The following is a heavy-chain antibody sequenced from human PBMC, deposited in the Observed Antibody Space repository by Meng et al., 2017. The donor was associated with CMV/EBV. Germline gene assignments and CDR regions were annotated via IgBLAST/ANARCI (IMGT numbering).Heavy chain of an antibody. CDR2: INWNGGNT. Sequence: GGSLRLSCAASGFTFDDYGMSWVRQAPGKGLEWVPGINWNGGNTGYVDSVKGRFTMSRDSAKNSLYLQMNSLRAEDTALYYCARGYQLKPFDLWGQGTMVTVSS. D-gene: IGHD2-2*01. V-gene: IGHV3-20*04. CDR1: GFTFDDYG. CDR3: ARGYQLKPFDL. J-gene: IGHJ3*01.